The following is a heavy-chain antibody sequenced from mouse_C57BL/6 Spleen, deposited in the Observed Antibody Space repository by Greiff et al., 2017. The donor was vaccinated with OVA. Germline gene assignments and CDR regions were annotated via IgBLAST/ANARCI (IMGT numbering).Heavy chain of an antibody. CDR2: IDPANGNT. D-gene: IGHD2-1*01. CDR3: ARGSYGNYNAMDY. V-gene: IGHV14-3*01. CDR1: GFNIKNTY. Sequence: EVKLVESVAELVRPGASVKLSCTASGFNIKNTYMHWVKQRPEQGLEWIGRIDPANGNTKYAPKFQGKATITADTSSNTAYLQLSSLTSEDTAIYYCARGSYGNYNAMDYWGQGTSVTVSS. J-gene: IGHJ4*01.